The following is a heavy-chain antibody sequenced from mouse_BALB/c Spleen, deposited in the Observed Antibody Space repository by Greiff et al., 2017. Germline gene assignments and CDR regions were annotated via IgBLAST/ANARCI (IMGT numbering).Heavy chain of an antibody. CDR2: IRSKSNNYAT. J-gene: IGHJ4*01. V-gene: IGHV10-1*02. CDR3: VRHGTDYYAMDY. D-gene: IGHD4-1*01. CDR1: GFTFNTYA. Sequence: EVKVEESGGGLVQPKGSLKLSCAASGFTFNTYAMNWVRQAPGKGLEWVARIRSKSNNYATYYADSVKDRFTISRDDSQSMLYLQMNNLKTEDTAMYYCVRHGTDYYAMDYWGQGTSVTVSS.